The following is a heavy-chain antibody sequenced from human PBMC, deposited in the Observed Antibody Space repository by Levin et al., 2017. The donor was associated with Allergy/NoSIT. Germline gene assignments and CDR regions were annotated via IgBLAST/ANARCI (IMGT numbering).Heavy chain of an antibody. J-gene: IGHJ4*02. CDR3: ARGDSSNWYGF. CDR1: GYNFANYW. V-gene: IGHV5-51*01. CDR2: IYPGNSES. D-gene: IGHD6-13*01. Sequence: GESLKISCKGSGYNFANYWIGWVRQKPGKGLEWMGIIYPGNSESRYSPSFQGQVTISADKSISTAYLQWSSLKASDTAIYFCARGDSSNWYGFWGQGTLVTVSS.